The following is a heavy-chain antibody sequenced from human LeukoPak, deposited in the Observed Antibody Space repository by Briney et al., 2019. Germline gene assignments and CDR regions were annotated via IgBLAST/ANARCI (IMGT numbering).Heavy chain of an antibody. CDR2: ITDSGSST. Sequence: GGSLRLSCAASGFTFSNYAMSWVRQAPGKGLEWVSFITDSGSSTYYADSVKGRFAISRDSSKNTLFLQMNSLRAEDTAVYYCARASQWLAFDSWGQGTLVTVSS. CDR3: ARASQWLAFDS. D-gene: IGHD6-19*01. CDR1: GFTFSNYA. J-gene: IGHJ4*02. V-gene: IGHV3-23*01.